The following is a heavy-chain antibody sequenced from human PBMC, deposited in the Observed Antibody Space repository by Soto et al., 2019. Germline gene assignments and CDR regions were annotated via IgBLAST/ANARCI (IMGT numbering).Heavy chain of an antibody. Sequence: SETLSLTCAVYGGSFSCYYWIWIRQPPGKGLEWIGEINHSGSTNYNPSLKSRVTISVDTSKNQFSLKLSSVTAADTAVYYCARGRGYCSGGSCHTNDYWGQEPWSP. V-gene: IGHV4-34*01. CDR3: ARGRGYCSGGSCHTNDY. CDR1: GGSFSCYY. J-gene: IGHJ4*01. CDR2: INHSGST. D-gene: IGHD2-15*01.